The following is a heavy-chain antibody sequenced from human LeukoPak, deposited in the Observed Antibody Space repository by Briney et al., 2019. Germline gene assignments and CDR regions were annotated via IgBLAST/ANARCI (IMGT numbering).Heavy chain of an antibody. V-gene: IGHV4-59*08. D-gene: IGHD1-1*01. CDR3: ARRSTAMGPFDY. Sequence: SETLSLTCTVSGGSISGDFWSWIRQPPGKGLEWIGDVYNSGSTNYNPSLRSRVTISVDMSKNQFSLKLTSVTAADTAVYYCARRSTAMGPFDYWGQGTLVTVSA. J-gene: IGHJ4*02. CDR2: VYNSGST. CDR1: GGSISGDF.